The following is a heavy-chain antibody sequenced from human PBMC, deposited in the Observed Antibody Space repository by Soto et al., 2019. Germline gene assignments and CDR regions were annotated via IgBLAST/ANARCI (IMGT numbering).Heavy chain of an antibody. CDR3: ARLVSLLQPIDS. Sequence: GESLKISCQTSGYTFTNYWIGWVRQMPGGGLEWLGLIFPRDFDVRYSPSFEGQVTISADRSTATAFLRWRSLEASDSALYLCARLVSLLQPIDSWGQGTPVTVSS. J-gene: IGHJ5*01. CDR1: GYTFTNYW. CDR2: IFPRDFDV. D-gene: IGHD4-4*01. V-gene: IGHV5-51*01.